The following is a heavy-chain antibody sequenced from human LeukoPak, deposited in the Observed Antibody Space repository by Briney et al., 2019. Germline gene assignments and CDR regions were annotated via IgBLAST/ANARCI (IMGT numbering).Heavy chain of an antibody. CDR3: ARRGTRIQLWLRRGDYYYMDV. CDR2: VNHSGST. V-gene: IGHV4-34*01. J-gene: IGHJ6*03. D-gene: IGHD5-18*01. Sequence: SETLSLTCAVYGGSFSGYYWSWIRQPPGKGLEGSGEVNHSGSTNYNPSLKRRVTISVATSKNQFSPQLSSVTAADTAVYYCARRGTRIQLWLRRGDYYYMDVWGNGTTVTVSS. CDR1: GGSFSGYY.